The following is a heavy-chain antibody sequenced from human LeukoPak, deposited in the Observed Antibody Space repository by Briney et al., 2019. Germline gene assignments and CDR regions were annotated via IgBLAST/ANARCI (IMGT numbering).Heavy chain of an antibody. CDR2: IDGPTFRT. CDR1: GFTFSHYA. Sequence: GESLRLSCAASGFTFSHYAMHWVRQAPRKGLEGVSTIDGPTFRTHYADSVMGRFTISRDNSKNTLYLQMSSLIAEDTAVYFCTTWVGAHFDFWGQGTLVTVSS. D-gene: IGHD1-26*01. J-gene: IGHJ4*02. CDR3: TTWVGAHFDF. V-gene: IGHV3-23*01.